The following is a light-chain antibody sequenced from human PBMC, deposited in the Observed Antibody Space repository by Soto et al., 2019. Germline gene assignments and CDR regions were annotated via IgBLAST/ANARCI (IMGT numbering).Light chain of an antibody. CDR3: QQYYTTPLT. J-gene: IGKJ4*01. Sequence: DIVLTQSPDSLAVSLGERATINCKSSQSVLYSSNNKSYLAWYQHKPGQPPKLLIYWASTRESGVPDRFSGSGSGTDFTLTISSLQAEDVAVYYCQQYYTTPLTFGGGTKVDIK. CDR1: QSVLYSSNNKSY. CDR2: WAS. V-gene: IGKV4-1*01.